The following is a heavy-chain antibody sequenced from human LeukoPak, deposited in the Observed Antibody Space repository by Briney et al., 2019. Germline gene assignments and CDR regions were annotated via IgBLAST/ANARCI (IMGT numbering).Heavy chain of an antibody. CDR2: ISSSSSYI. V-gene: IGHV3-21*01. Sequence: PGRSLRLPCASSGFTFSIYSMNWVRQAPGKGLEWVSSISSSSSYIYYADSVKGRFTISRDNAKNSLYLQMNSLRAEDTAVYYCARDGYVWGSYRTGLSSFDYWGQGTLVTVSS. J-gene: IGHJ4*02. CDR3: ARDGYVWGSYRTGLSSFDY. D-gene: IGHD3-16*02. CDR1: GFTFSIYS.